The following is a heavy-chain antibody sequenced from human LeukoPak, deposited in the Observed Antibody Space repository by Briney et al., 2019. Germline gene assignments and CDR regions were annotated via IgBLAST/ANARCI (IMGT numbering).Heavy chain of an antibody. CDR3: ASGWEGPFDP. D-gene: IGHD1-26*01. CDR1: GGSISSGGYY. CDR2: IYYSGST. V-gene: IGHV4-31*03. Sequence: PSETLSLTCTVSGGSISSGGYYWSWLRQHPGKGLEWIGYIYYSGSTYYNPSLKSRVTISVDTSKNQFSLKLSSVTAADTAVYYCASGWEGPFDPWGQGTLVTVSS. J-gene: IGHJ5*02.